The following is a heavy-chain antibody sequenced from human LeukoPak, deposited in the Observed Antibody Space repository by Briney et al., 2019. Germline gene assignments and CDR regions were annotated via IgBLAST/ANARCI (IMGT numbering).Heavy chain of an antibody. CDR2: ISSSGGTT. J-gene: IGHJ6*03. Sequence: PGGSLRLSCVASGFTFSSYAMGWVRQAAGKGLEWVSDISSSGGTTYYADSVKGRVTISRDNSKKTLYLQMNSLRAEDTAIYYCARDPYNGGYGDSYYYYMDVWARGPRSPSP. V-gene: IGHV3-23*01. D-gene: IGHD1-26*01. CDR1: GFTFSSYA. CDR3: ARDPYNGGYGDSYYYYMDV.